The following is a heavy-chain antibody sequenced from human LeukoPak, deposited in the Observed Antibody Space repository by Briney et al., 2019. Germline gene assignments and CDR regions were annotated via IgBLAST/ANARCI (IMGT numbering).Heavy chain of an antibody. J-gene: IGHJ5*02. CDR3: ARDRYYGSGSYYNWFDP. V-gene: IGHV1-2*02. Sequence: LWASVKVSCKASGYTFTGYYMHWVRQAPGQGLEWMGWINPNSGGTNYAQKFQGRVTMTRDTSISTAYMELSRLRSDDTAVYYCARDRYYGSGSYYNWFDPWGQGTLVTVSS. CDR1: GYTFTGYY. D-gene: IGHD3-10*01. CDR2: INPNSGGT.